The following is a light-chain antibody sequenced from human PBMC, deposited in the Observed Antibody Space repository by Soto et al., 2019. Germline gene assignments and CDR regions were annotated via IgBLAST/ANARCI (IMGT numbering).Light chain of an antibody. J-gene: IGKJ2*01. CDR1: QDILKY. CDR2: ETS. Sequence: IQITQSPASLSASIGDQVTITCRASQDILKYVNWYQQKSGQAPKILIFETSSLERRVPTRFKGSGYGTSFSLTIDSLQPDDFATYFCQQSYNAPYTFGQGT. V-gene: IGKV1-39*01. CDR3: QQSYNAPYT.